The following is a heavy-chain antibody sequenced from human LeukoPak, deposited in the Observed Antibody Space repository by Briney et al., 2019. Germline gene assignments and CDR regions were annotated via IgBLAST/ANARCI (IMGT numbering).Heavy chain of an antibody. CDR2: ISAYNGNT. J-gene: IGHJ4*02. V-gene: IGHV1-18*04. CDR1: GYTFTSYG. CDR3: ASTLLWFGEPIKGYYFDY. Sequence: ASVKVSCKASGYTFTSYGISWVRQAPGQGLEWMGWISAYNGNTNYAQKLQDRVTMTTDTSTSTAYMELRSLRSDDTAVYYCASTLLWFGEPIKGYYFDYWGQGTLVTVSS. D-gene: IGHD3-10*01.